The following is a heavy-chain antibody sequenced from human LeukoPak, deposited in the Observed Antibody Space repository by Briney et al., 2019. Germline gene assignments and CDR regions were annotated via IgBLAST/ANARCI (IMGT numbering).Heavy chain of an antibody. CDR3: ARGYYDSSGYLISYNWFDP. D-gene: IGHD3-22*01. CDR1: GGSISHYY. Sequence: PSETLSLTCTASGGSISHYYWSWIRQPPGKGLEWIGYIYYSGSTNYNPSLKSRVTISVDTSKNQFSLKLSSVTAADTAVYYCARGYYDSSGYLISYNWFDPWGQGTLVTVSS. V-gene: IGHV4-59*01. CDR2: IYYSGST. J-gene: IGHJ5*02.